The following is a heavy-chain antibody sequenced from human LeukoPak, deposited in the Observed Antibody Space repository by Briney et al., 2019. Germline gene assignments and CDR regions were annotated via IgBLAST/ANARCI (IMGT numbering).Heavy chain of an antibody. V-gene: IGHV4-30-2*01. J-gene: IGHJ4*02. Sequence: PSETLSLTCTVSGGSISSGGYYWNWIRQPPGQGLEWIGYIYHSGTTYYNPSLKSRVTISVDRSKNQFSLKLSSVTAADTAVYYCARGLSDYGLAGFDYWGQGTLVTVSS. CDR1: GGSISSGGYY. D-gene: IGHD4-17*01. CDR3: ARGLSDYGLAGFDY. CDR2: IYHSGTT.